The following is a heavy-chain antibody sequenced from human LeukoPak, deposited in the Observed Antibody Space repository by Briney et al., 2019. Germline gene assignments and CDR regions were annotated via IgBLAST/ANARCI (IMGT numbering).Heavy chain of an antibody. CDR1: GLPFNTYT. CDR2: ICSRSSAL. CDR3: GRGTPYYFDY. D-gene: IGHD2-15*01. Sequence: PGDPVTLSCAVSGLPFNTYTMHWLRQAPGKGLAWLSYICSRSSALHYPPPVKGRFTISRDNAKNPLYPEMNSLRRRDPAVYCCGRGTPYYFDYWGQGVLVTVPS. J-gene: IGHJ4*02. V-gene: IGHV3-48*01.